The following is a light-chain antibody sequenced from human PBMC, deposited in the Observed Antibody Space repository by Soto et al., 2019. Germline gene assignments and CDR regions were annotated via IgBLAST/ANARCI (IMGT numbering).Light chain of an antibody. CDR2: DAS. CDR3: QQYDHLPLT. Sequence: DIQMTQSPSSLSASVGDRVTITCQASQDISNYVNWYQQKPGKAPKLLIYDASNVETGVPSRFSGSESATDFTFTISSLQPADVATYFCQQYDHLPLTFGGGTKVEIK. J-gene: IGKJ4*01. CDR1: QDISNY. V-gene: IGKV1-33*01.